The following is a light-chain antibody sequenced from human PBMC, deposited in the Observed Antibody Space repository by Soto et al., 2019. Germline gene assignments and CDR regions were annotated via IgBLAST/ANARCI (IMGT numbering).Light chain of an antibody. CDR1: QSVSNY. Sequence: EIVLTQSPATLSLSPGERATLSCWASQSVSNYFVWYQQKPGQAPRLLIYDASKRATGIPARFSGSGSGTDFTLIISRLEPEDFAVYYCQQHDSSPLTFGGGTKVDIK. CDR2: DAS. J-gene: IGKJ4*01. V-gene: IGKV3-11*01. CDR3: QQHDSSPLT.